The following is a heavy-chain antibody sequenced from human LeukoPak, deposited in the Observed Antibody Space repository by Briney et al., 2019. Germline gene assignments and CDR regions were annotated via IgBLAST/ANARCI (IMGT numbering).Heavy chain of an antibody. CDR1: GDSVSSNSAA. D-gene: IGHD3-9*01. CDR3: ARDATYYDILTGP. J-gene: IGHJ5*02. V-gene: IGHV6-1*01. CDR2: TYHRSKYYN. Sequence: SQTLSLTCAISGDSVSSNSAAWNWIRQSPSRGLEWLGRTYHRSKYYNEYAVSVKSRITINPDTSKNQFSLQLNSVTPEDTAVYYCARDATYYDILTGPWGQGTLVTVSS.